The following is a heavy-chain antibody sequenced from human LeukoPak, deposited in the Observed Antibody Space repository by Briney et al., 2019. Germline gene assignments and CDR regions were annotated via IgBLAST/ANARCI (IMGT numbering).Heavy chain of an antibody. D-gene: IGHD2-15*01. CDR1: GFTFSSYW. J-gene: IGHJ4*02. V-gene: IGHV3-74*01. CDR2: INGDGSST. Sequence: GGSLRLSCAASGFTFSSYWMHWVRQAPGKGLVWVSRINGDGSSTSYADSVKGRFTVSRDSAKNTLYLQMNSLRAEDTAVYYCARSATGGYFDYWGQGTLVTVSS. CDR3: ARSATGGYFDY.